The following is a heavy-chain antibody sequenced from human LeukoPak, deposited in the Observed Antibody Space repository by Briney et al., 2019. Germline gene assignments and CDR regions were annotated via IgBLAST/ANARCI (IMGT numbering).Heavy chain of an antibody. CDR3: ARHTTHGDYKPNDY. J-gene: IGHJ4*02. V-gene: IGHV4-59*08. D-gene: IGHD3-16*01. Sequence: PSETLSLTCTVSGGSISNYYWSWIRQPPGKELEWIGYISYSGNTDSNPSLKSRVTISVDTSKNQFSLKLSSVTAADTAVYYCARHTTHGDYKPNDYWGQGTLVTVS. CDR2: ISYSGNT. CDR1: GGSISNYY.